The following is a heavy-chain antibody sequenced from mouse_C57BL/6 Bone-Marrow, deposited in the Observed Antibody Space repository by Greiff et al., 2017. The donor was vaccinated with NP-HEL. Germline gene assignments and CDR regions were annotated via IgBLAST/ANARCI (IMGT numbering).Heavy chain of an antibody. CDR2: LSNGGVST. V-gene: IGHV5-12*01. D-gene: IGHD1-1*01. CDR1: GFTFSDYY. J-gene: IGHJ3*01. CDR3: ARHGITTVVAPFAY. Sequence: EVKLVESGGGLVQPGGSLKLSCAASGFTFSDYYMYWVRQTPGKRLEWVAYLSNGGVSTYYPDTVKGRFTISRDNAKNTLYLQMSRLKSEDTAMYYCARHGITTVVAPFAYWGQGTLVTVSA.